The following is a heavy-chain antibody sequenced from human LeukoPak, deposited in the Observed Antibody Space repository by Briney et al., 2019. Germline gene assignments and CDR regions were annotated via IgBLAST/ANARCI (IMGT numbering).Heavy chain of an antibody. CDR2: ISGSGGST. J-gene: IGHJ4*02. CDR3: AKDLQYSSSWVDY. Sequence: GGSLRLSCAAFGFTVSSNYMSWVRQAPGKGLEWVSAISGSGGSTYYADSVKGRFTISRDNSKNTLYLQMNSLRAEDTAVYYCAKDLQYSSSWVDYWGQGTLITVSS. CDR1: GFTVSSNY. D-gene: IGHD6-13*01. V-gene: IGHV3-23*01.